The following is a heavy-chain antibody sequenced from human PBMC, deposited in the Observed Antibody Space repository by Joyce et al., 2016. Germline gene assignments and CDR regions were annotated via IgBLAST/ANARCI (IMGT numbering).Heavy chain of an antibody. CDR2: ISSTNSPI. Sequence: EVQLVESGGGVVQPGGFLRLSCAASGFIFSLYNMNWVRQAPRKGLEWISYISSTNSPIYYADSVKGRFTISRDNTNNSLYLQMNSLRAEDTAVYYCVRRVYGDYGGDFDYWGQGTLVTVSS. D-gene: IGHD4-17*01. V-gene: IGHV3-48*01. J-gene: IGHJ4*02. CDR3: VRRVYGDYGGDFDY. CDR1: GFIFSLYN.